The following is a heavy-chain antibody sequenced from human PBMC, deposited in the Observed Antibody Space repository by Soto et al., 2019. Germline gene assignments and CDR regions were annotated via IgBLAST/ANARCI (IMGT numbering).Heavy chain of an antibody. Sequence: PGGSLRLSCAASGFTFSSYAMSWVRQAPGKGLECVSAISGSGGSTYYADSVKGRFTISRDNSKNTLYLQMNSLRAEDTAVYYCAKRPFLAHQLSIWGQGTMVTVSS. CDR1: GFTFSSYA. D-gene: IGHD3-3*02. V-gene: IGHV3-23*01. J-gene: IGHJ3*02. CDR2: ISGSGGST. CDR3: AKRPFLAHQLSI.